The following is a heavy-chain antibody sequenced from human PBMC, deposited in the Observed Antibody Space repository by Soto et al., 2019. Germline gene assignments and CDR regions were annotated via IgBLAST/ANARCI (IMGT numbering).Heavy chain of an antibody. V-gene: IGHV1-58*01. CDR2: IVFGSGNT. J-gene: IGHJ6*02. D-gene: IGHD6-19*01. Sequence: SVMVSCKASGFTFTSSAVQWVRPARGRRLEWIGCIVFGSGNTNSAQKFQERVTITRDMSTSTAYMELSSLRSEDAAVYYCATVRTVAGDYYGMDVWG. CDR1: GFTFTSSA. CDR3: ATVRTVAGDYYGMDV.